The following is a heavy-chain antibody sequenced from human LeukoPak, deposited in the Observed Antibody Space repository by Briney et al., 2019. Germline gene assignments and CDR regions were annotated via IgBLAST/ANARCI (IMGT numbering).Heavy chain of an antibody. Sequence: SQTLSLTCTVSGGSISSGDYYWSWIRQPPGKGLEWIGYIYHSGSTYYNPSLKSRVTISVDRSKNQFSLKLSSVTAADTAVYYCQAAAADFDYWGQGTLVTVSS. CDR3: QAAAADFDY. J-gene: IGHJ4*02. CDR2: IYHSGST. CDR1: GGSISSGDYY. V-gene: IGHV4-30-4*03. D-gene: IGHD6-13*01.